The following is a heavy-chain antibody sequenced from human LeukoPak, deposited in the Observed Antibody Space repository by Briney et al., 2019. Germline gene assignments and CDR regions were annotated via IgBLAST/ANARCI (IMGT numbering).Heavy chain of an antibody. CDR3: ARLPTGGDKYSGSLWYYGMDV. CDR1: GYSFTSYW. J-gene: IGHJ6*02. Sequence: GESLKISCKGSGYSFTSYWIGWVRQMPGKGLEWTGIIYPGDSDTRYSPSFQGQVTISADKSISTAYLQWSSLKASDTAMYYCARLPTGGDKYSGSLWYYGMDVWGQGTTVTVSS. CDR2: IYPGDSDT. D-gene: IGHD1-26*01. V-gene: IGHV5-51*01.